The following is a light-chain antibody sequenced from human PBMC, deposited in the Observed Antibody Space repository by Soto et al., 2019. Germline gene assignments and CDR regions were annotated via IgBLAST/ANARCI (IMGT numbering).Light chain of an antibody. CDR1: KNINTW. CDR3: QQYTNTNNPWM. V-gene: IGKV1-5*01. CDR2: DAS. Sequence: DIQMTQSPSTLSASVGDRATITCLASKNINTWVAWYQQKPGKAPKLLVYDASTLQSGVASRFSGSGSGTEFALIISGLQPDDSATYYCQQYTNTNNPWMFGQGTKVDIK. J-gene: IGKJ1*01.